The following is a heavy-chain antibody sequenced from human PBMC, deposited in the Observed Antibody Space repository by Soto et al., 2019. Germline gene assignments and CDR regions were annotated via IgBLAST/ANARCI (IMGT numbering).Heavy chain of an antibody. CDR2: ISYDGSNK. CDR3: ARGLRGSNYYFYGMDV. Sequence: QVQLVESGGGVVQPGRSLRLSCAASGFTFSSYAMHWVRQAPGKGLEWVAVISYDGSNKYYADSVKGRFTISRDNSKNTLYLQMNSLRADDKAVYYCARGLRGSNYYFYGMDVWGQGTTVTVSS. V-gene: IGHV3-30-3*01. J-gene: IGHJ6*02. CDR1: GFTFSSYA. D-gene: IGHD3-16*01.